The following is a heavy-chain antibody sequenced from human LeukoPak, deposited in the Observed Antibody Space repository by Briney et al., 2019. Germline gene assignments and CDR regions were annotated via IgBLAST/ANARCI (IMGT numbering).Heavy chain of an antibody. Sequence: GGSLRLSCEASGFTFSGHWMHWVRQIPGKGLEWVAMINGDGTDTRYAGSVKGRLTVSRDNAKNTAYLQMNTLRADDTAVYHGAKDKWWGASEHWGQGSLVTVSS. CDR1: GFTFSGHW. D-gene: IGHD2-8*01. V-gene: IGHV3-74*01. CDR3: AKDKWWGASEH. CDR2: INGDGTDT. J-gene: IGHJ1*01.